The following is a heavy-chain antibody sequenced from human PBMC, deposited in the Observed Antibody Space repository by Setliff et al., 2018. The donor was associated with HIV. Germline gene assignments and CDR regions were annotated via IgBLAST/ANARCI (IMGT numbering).Heavy chain of an antibody. Sequence: TLSLTCAVYGGSFSGYYWSWIRQPPGKGLEWIGEINHSGSTNYNPSLKSRVTISVDTSKNQFSLKLSSVTAADTAVYYCARCVWNDGRFDYWGQGTLVTVSS. CDR2: INHSGST. D-gene: IGHD1-1*01. J-gene: IGHJ4*02. CDR1: GGSFSGYY. CDR3: ARCVWNDGRFDY. V-gene: IGHV4-34*01.